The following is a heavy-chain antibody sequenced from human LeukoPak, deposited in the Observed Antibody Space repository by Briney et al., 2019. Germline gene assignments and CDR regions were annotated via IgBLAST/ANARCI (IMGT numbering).Heavy chain of an antibody. D-gene: IGHD6-13*01. Sequence: GGSLRLSCAASGFTFSIYAMSWVRQAPGKGLEWVLSFTTSGDSTNYADSVKGRFTISRDNSKNTLFLQRPSLRAEDSAVYYGAKSVREAVAVRRLDYWGQGTLVTVSS. CDR1: GFTFSIYA. CDR3: AKSVREAVAVRRLDY. V-gene: IGHV3-23*01. CDR2: FTTSGDST. J-gene: IGHJ4*02.